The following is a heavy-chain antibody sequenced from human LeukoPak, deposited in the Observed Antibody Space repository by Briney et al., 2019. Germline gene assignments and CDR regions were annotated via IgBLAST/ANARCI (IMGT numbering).Heavy chain of an antibody. J-gene: IGHJ4*02. CDR3: AKTPYYDFWSSSHPYFDY. Sequence: GGSLRLSCAASGFTFSSYGMSWVRQAPGKGLEWVSAISGSGGSTYYADSVKGRFTISRDNSKNTLYLQMNSLRAEDTAVYYCAKTPYYDFWSSSHPYFDYWGQGTLVTVSS. D-gene: IGHD3-3*01. CDR1: GFTFSSYG. CDR2: ISGSGGST. V-gene: IGHV3-23*01.